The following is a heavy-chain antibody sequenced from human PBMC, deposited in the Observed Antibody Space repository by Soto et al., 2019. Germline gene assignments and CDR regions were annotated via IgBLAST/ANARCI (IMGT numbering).Heavy chain of an antibody. J-gene: IGHJ4*02. Sequence: EVQLLESGGGLVQPGGSRTLSCAASGFPLSDYVVTWVRQAPGKGLEWVSGISGSIGHTYYADSVKGRFTISRDSSKNTVYLQMNSLRAEDTAVYFCARGSSGYISSWYYFDYWGRGTLVTVSS. D-gene: IGHD6-13*01. CDR2: ISGSIGHT. CDR3: ARGSSGYISSWYYFDY. V-gene: IGHV3-23*01. CDR1: GFPLSDYV.